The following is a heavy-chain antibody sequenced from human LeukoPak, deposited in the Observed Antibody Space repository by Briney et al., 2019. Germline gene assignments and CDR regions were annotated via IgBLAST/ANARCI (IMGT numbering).Heavy chain of an antibody. D-gene: IGHD3-9*01. J-gene: IGHJ4*02. CDR2: INPNSGGT. Sequence: LVASVKVSCKASGYTFTGYYMHWVRQAPGQGLEWMGWINPNSGGTNYAQKFQGRVTMTRDTSISTAYMELSRLRSDDTAVYYCARSYDILTGHHLDYWGQGTLVTVSS. CDR1: GYTFTGYY. CDR3: ARSYDILTGHHLDY. V-gene: IGHV1-2*03.